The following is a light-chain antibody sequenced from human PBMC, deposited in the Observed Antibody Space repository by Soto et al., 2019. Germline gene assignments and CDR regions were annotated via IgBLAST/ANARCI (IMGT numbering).Light chain of an antibody. CDR2: KAS. V-gene: IGKV1-5*03. J-gene: IGKJ1*01. CDR3: QQYNSFSPWT. CDR1: QSISTW. Sequence: DIQMTQSPSTLSASVGDRVTITCRASQSISTWLAWYQQKPGKAPKVLIYKASNLESGVPSRFSGSGSGTEFTLNIISLQPDDFATYYCQQYNSFSPWTFGQGTKVEIK.